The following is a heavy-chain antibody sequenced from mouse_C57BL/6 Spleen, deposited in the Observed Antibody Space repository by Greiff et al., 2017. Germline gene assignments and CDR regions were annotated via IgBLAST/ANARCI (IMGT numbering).Heavy chain of an antibody. CDR2: IWGDGST. V-gene: IGHV2-3*01. J-gene: IGHJ1*03. Sequence: VKLQESGPGLVAPSQRLSITCTVSGFSLTSYGVSWVRQPPGKGLEWLGVIWGDGSTNYHSARISRLSISKDNSKSQVFLKLNSLQTDENATYYCAKPEGRYGSSYWYFDVWGTGTTVTVSS. CDR3: AKPEGRYGSSYWYFDV. D-gene: IGHD1-1*01. CDR1: GFSLTSYG.